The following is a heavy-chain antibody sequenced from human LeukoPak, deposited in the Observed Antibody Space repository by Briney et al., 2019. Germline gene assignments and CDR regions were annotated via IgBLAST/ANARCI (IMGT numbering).Heavy chain of an antibody. CDR3: AKEPLFSSGWYVY. CDR2: ISGSGGST. CDR1: GFTFSRHW. V-gene: IGHV3-23*01. D-gene: IGHD6-19*01. J-gene: IGHJ4*02. Sequence: GGSLRLSCEVSGFTFSRHWMSWVRQAPGKGLEWVSSISGSGGSTYYADSVKGRFTISRDNSKNTLYLQMNSLRAEDTAVYYCAKEPLFSSGWYVYWGQGTLVTVSS.